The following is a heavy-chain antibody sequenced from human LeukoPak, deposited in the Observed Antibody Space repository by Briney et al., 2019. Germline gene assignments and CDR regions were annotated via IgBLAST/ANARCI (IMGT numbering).Heavy chain of an antibody. CDR1: GFTFSNYW. D-gene: IGHD3-10*01. Sequence: GGSLRLSCAATGFTFSNYWMSWVRQAPGKGLEWVADIKRDGNEKHYVDSVKGRFTISRDNAKNLLYLQMSGLRVEDTAVYDCALNMVGGQIFDFWGQGTLVTVSS. J-gene: IGHJ4*02. V-gene: IGHV3-7*01. CDR3: ALNMVGGQIFDF. CDR2: IKRDGNEK.